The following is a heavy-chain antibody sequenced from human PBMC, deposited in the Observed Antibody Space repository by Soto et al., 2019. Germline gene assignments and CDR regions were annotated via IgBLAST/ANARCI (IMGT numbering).Heavy chain of an antibody. CDR2: IIPIFGTA. CDR1: GGTFSSYA. CDR3: ARTLGRSNYYYYGMDV. V-gene: IGHV1-69*13. J-gene: IGHJ6*02. D-gene: IGHD3-16*01. Sequence: ASVKVSCKASGGTFSSYAISWVRQAPGQGLEWMGGIIPIFGTANYAQKFQGRVTITADESTSTAYMELSSLRSEDTAVYYCARTLGRSNYYYYGMDVWGQGTTVTVSS.